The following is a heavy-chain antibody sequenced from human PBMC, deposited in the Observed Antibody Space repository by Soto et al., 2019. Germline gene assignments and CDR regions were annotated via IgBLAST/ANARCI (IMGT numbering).Heavy chain of an antibody. V-gene: IGHV1-8*02. J-gene: IGHJ4*02. CDR2: MNPYNGDT. D-gene: IGHD7-27*01. CDR1: GYTFTTYD. Sequence: QVQLVQSGAEVKKPGASVKVSCKASGYTFTTYDVNWIRQATGQGPEWLGWMNPYNGDTGYAQKFQGRVTLTRDTSMNTAYLELSSLTYEDTAVYYCARNRRETGDFDYWGQGTLVTVSS. CDR3: ARNRRETGDFDY.